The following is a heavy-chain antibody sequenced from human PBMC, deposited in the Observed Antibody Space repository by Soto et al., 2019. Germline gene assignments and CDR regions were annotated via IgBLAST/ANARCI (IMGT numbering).Heavy chain of an antibody. J-gene: IGHJ4*02. CDR3: AKDRTSKTRAFDY. CDR1: GFSFNSYA. V-gene: IGHV3-64D*08. CDR2: ISSNGGST. Sequence: VQLVESGGDLVQTGGSLRLSCSASGFSFNSYAMHWVRQAPGKGLEYVSGISSNGGSTYYADSVTGRFIISRDNSKNTLYLQMSSLRVEDTAVYYCAKDRTSKTRAFDYWGQGDLVTVSS.